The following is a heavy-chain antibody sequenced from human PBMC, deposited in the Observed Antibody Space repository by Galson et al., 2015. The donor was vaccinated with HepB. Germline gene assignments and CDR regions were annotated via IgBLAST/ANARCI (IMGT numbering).Heavy chain of an antibody. CDR2: ISYRRTT. CDR3: ARPGDSGAGDIFDAFHI. Sequence: LSLTCTVSGGSISSSSYYWGWIRQPPGKGLQWIGTISYRRTTYSNPSLKSRVTISVDTSKNHYSLKLRSVTAADTAVYYCARPGDSGAGDIFDAFHIWGQGTMVTVSS. J-gene: IGHJ3*02. V-gene: IGHV4-39*02. D-gene: IGHD4-17*01. CDR1: GGSISSSSYY.